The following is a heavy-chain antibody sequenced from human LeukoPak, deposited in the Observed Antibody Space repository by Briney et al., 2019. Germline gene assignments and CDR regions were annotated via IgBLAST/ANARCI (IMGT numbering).Heavy chain of an antibody. J-gene: IGHJ4*02. D-gene: IGHD3-3*01. CDR3: ARDSTWSGYDY. Sequence: GGSLRLSCAASGFTFSSYAMSWVRQAPGKGLEWVSAISGSGGSTYSADSVKGRFTISRDNSKNTLCVQMNSLRAEDTAVYYCARDSTWSGYDYWGQGTLVTVSS. CDR2: ISGSGGST. V-gene: IGHV3-23*01. CDR1: GFTFSSYA.